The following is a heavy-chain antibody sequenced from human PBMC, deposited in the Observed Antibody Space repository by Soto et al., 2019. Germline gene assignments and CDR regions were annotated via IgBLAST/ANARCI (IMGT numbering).Heavy chain of an antibody. J-gene: IGHJ4*02. CDR1: GGSIISSNHY. CDR2: MYHSGNT. Sequence: SENRSVTCTVSGGSIISSNHYWAWIRQPPGEGLEWIGSMYHSGNTYYNPSLNSRVTISVDTSKNRFSLKLSSVTAADTALYFCASHYFFSLTGHYPGVFYFAFWAQGALVTIS. D-gene: IGHD3-9*01. V-gene: IGHV4-39*01. CDR3: ASHYFFSLTGHYPGVFYFAF.